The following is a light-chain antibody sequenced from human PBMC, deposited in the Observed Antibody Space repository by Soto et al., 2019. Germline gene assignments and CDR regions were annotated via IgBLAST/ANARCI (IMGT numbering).Light chain of an antibody. V-gene: IGKV3-20*01. CDR1: QSISSSY. CDR3: QQYGSSSWT. J-gene: IGKJ1*01. CDR2: GAS. Sequence: ETVLTQSPGTLSLSPGKRATLSCRASQSISSSYLAWYQQRPGQAPRLLIYGASSRATGIPDRFSGSGSGTEFTLTISRLEPEDFAVYYCQQYGSSSWTFGQGTKVDIK.